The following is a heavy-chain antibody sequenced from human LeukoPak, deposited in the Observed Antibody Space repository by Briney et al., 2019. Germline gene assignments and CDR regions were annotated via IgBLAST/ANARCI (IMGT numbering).Heavy chain of an antibody. J-gene: IGHJ4*02. V-gene: IGHV3-48*04. CDR1: GFTFSSYS. Sequence: PGGSLRLSCTASGFTFSSYSMNWVRQAPGKGLEWVSYISTVISTIYYADSVKGRFTISRDNAKNSLYLQMNSLRAEDTAVYYCASVYGSGSYALGYWGQGTLVTVSS. D-gene: IGHD3-10*01. CDR2: ISTVISTI. CDR3: ASVYGSGSYALGY.